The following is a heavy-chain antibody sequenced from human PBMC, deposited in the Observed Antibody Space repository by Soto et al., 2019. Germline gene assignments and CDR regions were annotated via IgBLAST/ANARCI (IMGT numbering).Heavy chain of an antibody. D-gene: IGHD6-19*01. Sequence: EVQLVESGGCLVQPGGSLSLSCAASGFTFSSYSMNWVRQAPGKGLEWVSYISSSSSTIYYADSVKGRFTISRDNAKNSLYLQMNSLRDEDTAVYYCARDGDSSGWYRNWFDPWGQGTLVTVSS. J-gene: IGHJ5*02. CDR3: ARDGDSSGWYRNWFDP. CDR2: ISSSSSTI. V-gene: IGHV3-48*02. CDR1: GFTFSSYS.